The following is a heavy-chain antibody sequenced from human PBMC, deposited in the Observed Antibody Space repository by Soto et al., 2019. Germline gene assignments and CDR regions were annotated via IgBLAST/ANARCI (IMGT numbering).Heavy chain of an antibody. J-gene: IGHJ4*02. V-gene: IGHV4-39*07. CDR1: GGSISSSSYY. CDR2: IYYSGST. CDR3: ARVRIDATAVDY. D-gene: IGHD2-15*01. Sequence: PSETLSLTCTVSGGSISSSSYYWGWIRQPPGKGLEWIGSIYYSGSTYYNPSLKSRVAISVDTSKNQVSLKLSSVTAAGTAVYYCARVRIDATAVDYWGQGTLVTVSS.